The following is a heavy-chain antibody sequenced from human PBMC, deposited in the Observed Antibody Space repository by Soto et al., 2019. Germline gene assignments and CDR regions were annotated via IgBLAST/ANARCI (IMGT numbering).Heavy chain of an antibody. Sequence: QPXGSLGLSCAASGFTLNYYAMNWVRQAPGKGLEWVSAISNTGVTTFYADSVRGRFTISRDNSKNTLYLQMNSLRDEDTAVYFCAKDKTGVRGGYYYYGVDVWGQGTTVTVSS. CDR2: ISNTGVTT. V-gene: IGHV3-23*01. J-gene: IGHJ6*02. CDR3: AKDKTGVRGGYYYYGVDV. D-gene: IGHD1-1*01. CDR1: GFTLNYYA.